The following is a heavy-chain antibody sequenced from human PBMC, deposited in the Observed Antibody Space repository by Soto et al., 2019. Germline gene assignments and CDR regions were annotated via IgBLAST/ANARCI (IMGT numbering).Heavy chain of an antibody. CDR1: GGSFSGYY. D-gene: IGHD5-12*01. CDR2: INHSGST. V-gene: IGHV4-34*01. Sequence: PSETLSLTCAVYGGSFSGYYWSWIRQPPGKGLEWIGEINHSGSTNYNPSLKSRVTISVDTSKNQFSLKLSSVTAADTAVYYCARTTGNGGYNYKAFAYGGKQTLVTVPS. J-gene: IGHJ4*02. CDR3: ARTTGNGGYNYKAFAY.